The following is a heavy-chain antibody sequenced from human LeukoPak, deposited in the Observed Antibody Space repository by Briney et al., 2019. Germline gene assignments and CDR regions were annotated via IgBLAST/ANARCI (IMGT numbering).Heavy chain of an antibody. CDR3: ARGTYGYYMDV. J-gene: IGHJ6*03. CDR1: NYSISNSLY. V-gene: IGHV4-38-2*02. Sequence: PSEPLSLTCSGSNYSISNSLYWGWLRQPPGKGLEWIGSVYRSGSTFYNPSLKSRVTISLDTSKNQFSLKLSPVTAADTAVYFCARGTYGYYMDVWGKGTTVTVSS. D-gene: IGHD4-17*01. CDR2: VYRSGST.